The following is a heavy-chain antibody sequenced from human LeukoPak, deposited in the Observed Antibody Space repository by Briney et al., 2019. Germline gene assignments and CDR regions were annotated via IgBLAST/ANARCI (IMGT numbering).Heavy chain of an antibody. D-gene: IGHD6-13*01. CDR3: ARGGAGSSWYREDYWFDP. CDR2: IYYSGST. V-gene: IGHV4-59*12. J-gene: IGHJ5*02. CDR1: GGSISSYY. Sequence: PSETLSLTCTVSGGSISSYYWSWIRQPPGKGLEWIGYIYYSGSTNYNPSLKSRVTISVDTSKNQFSLKLSSVTAADTAVYYFARGGAGSSWYREDYWFDPWGQGTLVTVSS.